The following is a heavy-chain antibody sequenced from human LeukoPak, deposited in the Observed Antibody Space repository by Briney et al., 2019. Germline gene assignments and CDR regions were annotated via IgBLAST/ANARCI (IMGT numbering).Heavy chain of an antibody. Sequence: GESLKISCKGSGYSFTSYWIGWVRQMPGKGLEWMGIIYPGDSDTRYSPSFQGQVTISADKSISTAYLQWSSLKASDTAMYYCASWGSSSSAGNWFDPWGQGTLVTVSS. J-gene: IGHJ5*02. CDR1: GYSFTSYW. CDR3: ASWGSSSSAGNWFDP. V-gene: IGHV5-51*01. CDR2: IYPGDSDT. D-gene: IGHD6-6*01.